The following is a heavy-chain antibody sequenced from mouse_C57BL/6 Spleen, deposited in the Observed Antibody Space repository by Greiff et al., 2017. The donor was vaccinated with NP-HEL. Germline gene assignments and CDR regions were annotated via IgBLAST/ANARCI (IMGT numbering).Heavy chain of an antibody. CDR3: TNFNDDDDEYYMDY. J-gene: IGHJ4*01. V-gene: IGHV1-78*01. Sequence: VQLQQSDAELVKPGASVKISCKVSGYTFTDYTIHWMKQRPEQGLEWIGYIYPRDGSTKYNEKFKGKATLTADKSSSPAYMQLNSLTSEESAVYFCTNFNDDDDEYYMDYWGQGTSVTVAS. CDR2: IYPRDGST. CDR1: GYTFTDYT. D-gene: IGHD2-4*01.